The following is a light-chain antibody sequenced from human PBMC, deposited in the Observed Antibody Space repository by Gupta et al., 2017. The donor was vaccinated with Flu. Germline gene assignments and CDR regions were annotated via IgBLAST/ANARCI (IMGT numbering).Light chain of an antibody. V-gene: IGKV3-11*01. CDR3: QQRSTWPSPWT. J-gene: IGKJ1*01. CDR1: QSISSN. CDR2: DAS. Sequence: EVVLTQPPATLSFSPGERATLSCRASQSISSNLVWYQQKPGQAPRLLIFDASNRATGVPDRFSGSGSGTDFTLTISSLEPEDFAFYYCQQRSTWPSPWTFGQGTRVEIK.